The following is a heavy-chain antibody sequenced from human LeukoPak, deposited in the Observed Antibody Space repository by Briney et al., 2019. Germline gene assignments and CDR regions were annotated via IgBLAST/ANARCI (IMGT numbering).Heavy chain of an antibody. V-gene: IGHV4-38-2*02. J-gene: IGHJ4*02. CDR1: GYSISSGYY. CDR3: ATLSRVVPAAIGY. CDR2: IYHSGST. Sequence: SETLSLTCTVSGYSISSGYYWGWIRQPPGKGLEWIGSIYHSGSTYYNPSLKSRVTISVDRSKNQFSLKLSSVTAADTAVYYCATLSRVVPAAIGYWGQGTLVTVSS. D-gene: IGHD2-2*01.